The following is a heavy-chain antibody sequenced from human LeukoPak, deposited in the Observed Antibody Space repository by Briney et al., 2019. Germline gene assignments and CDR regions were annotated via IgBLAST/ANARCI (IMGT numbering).Heavy chain of an antibody. CDR3: ASDHLSIEATGTRY. V-gene: IGHV1-18*01. CDR2: ISTYNGDT. D-gene: IGHD6-13*01. CDR1: GGTFSNYA. Sequence: ASVKVSCKASGGTFSNYAISWVRQAPGQGLEWMGWISTYNGDTNYAQKLQGRVTMTTDTSTNTAYMELRSLRSDDTAVYYCASDHLSIEATGTRYWGQGTLVTVSS. J-gene: IGHJ4*02.